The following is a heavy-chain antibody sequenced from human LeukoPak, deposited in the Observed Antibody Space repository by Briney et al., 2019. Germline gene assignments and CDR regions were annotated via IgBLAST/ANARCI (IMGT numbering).Heavy chain of an antibody. CDR2: IYYSGST. V-gene: IGHV4-59*01. J-gene: IGHJ5*02. CDR3: ARLTASTLGP. CDR1: GGSISSYY. Sequence: SETLSLTCTVSGGSISSYYWSWIRQPPGKGLEWIGYIYYSGSTNYNPSLKSRVTISVDTSKNQFSPKLSSVTAADTAVYYCARLTASTLGPWGQGTLVTVSS. D-gene: IGHD3-9*01.